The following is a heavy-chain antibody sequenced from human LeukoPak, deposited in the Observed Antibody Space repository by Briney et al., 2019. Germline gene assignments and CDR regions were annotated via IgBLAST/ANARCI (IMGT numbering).Heavy chain of an antibody. CDR3: AREKRYSGGLYYYYYYMDV. J-gene: IGHJ6*03. Sequence: ASVKVSCKASGYTFTSYDINWVRQATGQGLEWMGWMNPNSGNTGYAQKFQGRVTITRNTSISTAYMELSSLRSEDTAVYYCAREKRYSGGLYYYYYYMDVWGKGTTVTVSS. CDR2: MNPNSGNT. D-gene: IGHD6-19*01. CDR1: GYTFTSYD. V-gene: IGHV1-8*03.